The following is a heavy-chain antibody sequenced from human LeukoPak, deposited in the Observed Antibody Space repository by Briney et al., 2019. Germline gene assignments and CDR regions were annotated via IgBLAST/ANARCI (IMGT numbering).Heavy chain of an antibody. V-gene: IGHV3-23*01. J-gene: IGHJ4*02. Sequence: GGTLRLSCAASGFTFSSYGMSWVRQAPGKGLEWVSAISGSGGSTYYADSVKGRFTISRDNAKNSLYLQMNSLRAEDTAVYYCARDDYGGIDYWGQGTLVTVSS. D-gene: IGHD3-16*01. CDR3: ARDDYGGIDY. CDR1: GFTFSSYG. CDR2: ISGSGGST.